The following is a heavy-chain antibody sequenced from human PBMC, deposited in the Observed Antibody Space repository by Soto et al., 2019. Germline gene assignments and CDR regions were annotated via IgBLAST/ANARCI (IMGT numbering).Heavy chain of an antibody. CDR1: GASIISSNW. CDR2: IFHSGST. J-gene: IGHJ4*02. V-gene: IGHV4-4*02. Sequence: ETLSLTCAVSGASIISSNWWSWVRQPPGKGLEWIGNIFHSGSTNYNPSLKSRVTISVDTSKNQFSLKLSSVTAADTAVYYCMLGSGWKDFDYWGQGTLVTVSS. D-gene: IGHD3-22*01. CDR3: MLGSGWKDFDY.